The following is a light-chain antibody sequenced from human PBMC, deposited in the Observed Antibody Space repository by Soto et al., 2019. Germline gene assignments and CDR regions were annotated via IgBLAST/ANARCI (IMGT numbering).Light chain of an antibody. CDR3: EAWDSNTHTV. Sequence: QSVLTQSSSASASLGSSVKLTCTLSSGHSSYIIAWHQQQPGKAPRYLMKLEGSGSYNKGSGVPDRFSGSSSGADRYLTISNLQFEDEADYYGEAWDSNTHTVFGGGTTLTVL. J-gene: IGLJ3*02. CDR1: SGHSSYI. CDR2: LEGSGSY. V-gene: IGLV4-60*02.